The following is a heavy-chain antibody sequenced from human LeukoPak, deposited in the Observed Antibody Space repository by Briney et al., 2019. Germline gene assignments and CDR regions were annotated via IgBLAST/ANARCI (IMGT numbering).Heavy chain of an antibody. J-gene: IGHJ4*02. V-gene: IGHV3-21*04. CDR3: AKVSSGPNVFDY. Sequence: GGSLRLSCAASGFTFSSYSMNWVRQAPGKGLEWVSSISSSSSYIYYADSVKGRFTISRDNSKNTLYLQMNSLRAEDTAVYYCAKVSSGPNVFDYWGQGTLVTVSS. D-gene: IGHD3-10*01. CDR1: GFTFSSYS. CDR2: ISSSSSYI.